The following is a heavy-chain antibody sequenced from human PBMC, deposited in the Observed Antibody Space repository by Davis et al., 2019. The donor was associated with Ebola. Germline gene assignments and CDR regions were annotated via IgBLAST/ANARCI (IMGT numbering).Heavy chain of an antibody. J-gene: IGHJ3*02. Sequence: SQTLSLTCAVYGGSFSGYYWSWIRQPPGKGLEWIGEINHSGSTYYNPSLKRRVTISVDTSKNQFSLKLSSVTAADTAVYYCANTLPAVMGAFDIWGQGTMVTVSS. CDR3: ANTLPAVMGAFDI. CDR2: INHSGST. D-gene: IGHD2-2*01. CDR1: GGSFSGYY. V-gene: IGHV4-34*01.